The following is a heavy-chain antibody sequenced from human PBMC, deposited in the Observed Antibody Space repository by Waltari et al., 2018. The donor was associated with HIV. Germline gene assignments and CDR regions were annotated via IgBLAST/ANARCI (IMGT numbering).Heavy chain of an antibody. CDR1: GYILTELS. Sequence: QVQLVQSGAEVKRPGASVKVSCKVSGYILTELSIHRVRQAPGKGLEWVGSFDPADGKTTYAQKFQGRVTMTEDTSTDTASMEVSSLRSEDTAVYYCATARQWLVDSGMDVWGQGTTVTVSS. J-gene: IGHJ6*02. CDR3: ATARQWLVDSGMDV. CDR2: FDPADGKT. V-gene: IGHV1-24*01. D-gene: IGHD6-19*01.